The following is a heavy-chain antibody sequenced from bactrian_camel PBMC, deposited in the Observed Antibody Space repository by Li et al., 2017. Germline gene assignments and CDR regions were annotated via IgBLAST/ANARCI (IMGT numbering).Heavy chain of an antibody. V-gene: IGHV3S6*01. CDR2: IYTSAQNA. CDR3: AADLYPPCNYWSTYAY. CDR1: GFTFSSAS. Sequence: VQLVESGGGLVQPGGSLRLSCAASGFTFSSASMNWVRQAPGKGLEWISNIYTSAQNAYYAESVKGRFTISQDNAKNTVYLQMNSLKPEDTAMYYCAADLYPPCNYWSTYAYWGQGTQVTVS. J-gene: IGHJ4*01. D-gene: IGHD2*01.